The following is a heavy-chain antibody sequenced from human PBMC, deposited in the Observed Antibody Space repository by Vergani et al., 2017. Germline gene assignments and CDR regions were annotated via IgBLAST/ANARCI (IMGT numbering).Heavy chain of an antibody. Sequence: QVQLVQSGAEVKKPGASVKVSCQASGYTFTSYYIHWVRPAPGQGLEWMGVINPSGGSTYYAQNFQGRVTMTRDTSTSTVFMELSSLRSDDTAVYYCARGCGSTSCYKRGEDWFDPWGQGTLVTVSS. V-gene: IGHV1-46*01. J-gene: IGHJ5*02. CDR3: ARGCGSTSCYKRGEDWFDP. CDR1: GYTFTSYY. CDR2: INPSGGST. D-gene: IGHD2-2*02.